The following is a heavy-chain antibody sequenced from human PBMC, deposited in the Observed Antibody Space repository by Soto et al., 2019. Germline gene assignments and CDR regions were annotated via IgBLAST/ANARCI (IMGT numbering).Heavy chain of an antibody. D-gene: IGHD3-22*01. Sequence: GGSLRLSCAASGFTFSSYWMSWVRQAPGRGLEWMANIKYDGSEKYYVDSVKGRLTIPRDNAKNSLYLQMNSLRAEDTAVYYCASSPHKDSRPDYWGQGTLVTVSS. V-gene: IGHV3-7*03. CDR1: GFTFSSYW. CDR2: IKYDGSEK. J-gene: IGHJ4*02. CDR3: ASSPHKDSRPDY.